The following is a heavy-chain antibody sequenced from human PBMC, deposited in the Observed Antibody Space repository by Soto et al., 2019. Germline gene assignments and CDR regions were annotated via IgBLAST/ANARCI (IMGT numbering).Heavy chain of an antibody. CDR2: ISSSSYI. J-gene: IGHJ6*02. V-gene: IGHV3-21*01. D-gene: IGHD3-3*01. CDR3: ARDRALRFLEWSRYYYGMDV. Sequence: PGGSLRLSCAASGFTFSSYSMNWVRQAPGKGLEWVSSISSSSYIYYADSVKGRFTISRDNAKNSLYLQMNSLRAEDTAVYYCARDRALRFLEWSRYYYGMDVWGQGTTVTVSS. CDR1: GFTFSSYS.